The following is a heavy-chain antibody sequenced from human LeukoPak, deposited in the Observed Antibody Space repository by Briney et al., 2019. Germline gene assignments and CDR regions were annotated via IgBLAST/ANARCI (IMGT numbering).Heavy chain of an antibody. CDR2: IIPMSSTI. CDR3: ARPRTYYDSWSGYPPFDY. V-gene: IGHV1-69*13. D-gene: IGHD3-3*01. Sequence: SVKVSCKASGGTFSSHAINWMRQAPGQGLEWMGGIIPMSSTIKYAQKFQGRVTITADESTTIAFMELRSLRSEDTAVYFCARPRTYYDSWSGYPPFDYWGQGTLVTVSS. CDR1: GGTFSSHA. J-gene: IGHJ4*02.